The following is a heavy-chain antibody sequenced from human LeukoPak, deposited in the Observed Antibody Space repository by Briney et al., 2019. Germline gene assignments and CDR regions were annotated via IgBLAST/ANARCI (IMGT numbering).Heavy chain of an antibody. D-gene: IGHD4-23*01. CDR3: AKDIYGGQDY. V-gene: IGHV3-23*01. Sequence: GGSLRLSCAASGFTFSSYAMSWVRQAPGKGLEWVSAISGSGSTNYADSVKGRFTISRDNSKNMLYLQMNSLRAEDTAVYYCAKDIYGGQDYWGQGTLVTVSS. CDR2: ISGSGST. J-gene: IGHJ4*02. CDR1: GFTFSSYA.